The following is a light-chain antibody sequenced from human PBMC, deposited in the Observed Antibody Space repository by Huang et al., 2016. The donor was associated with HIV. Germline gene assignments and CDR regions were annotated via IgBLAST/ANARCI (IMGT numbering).Light chain of an antibody. CDR1: QSVTNY. CDR2: DAS. Sequence: EIVLIQSPDTLSLSPGERASLSCRASQSVTNYLAWYQQKPGQAPRLLIDDASNRATGIPARFSGSGSGTDFTLTISSLEPEDFAVYYCQHRSTWPFTFGQGTKLEIK. J-gene: IGKJ2*01. V-gene: IGKV3-11*01. CDR3: QHRSTWPFT.